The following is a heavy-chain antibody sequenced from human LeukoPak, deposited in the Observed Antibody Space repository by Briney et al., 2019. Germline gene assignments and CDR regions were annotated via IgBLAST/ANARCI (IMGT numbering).Heavy chain of an antibody. J-gene: IGHJ4*02. V-gene: IGHV3-53*01. CDR2: IYSGGST. D-gene: IGHD2-21*01. CDR3: ARSAGRVWYYFDY. CDR1: GFTVGSNS. Sequence: PGGSLRLSCAASGFTVGSNSMSWVRQAPGKGLEWVSVIYSGGSTYYAGSVKGRFTISRDNSKNTLDLQMNSLRAEDTAVYYCARSAGRVWYYFDYWGQGTLVTVSS.